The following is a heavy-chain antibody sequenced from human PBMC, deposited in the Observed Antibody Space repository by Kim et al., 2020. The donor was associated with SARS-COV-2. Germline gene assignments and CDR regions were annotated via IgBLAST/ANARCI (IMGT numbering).Heavy chain of an antibody. V-gene: IGHV3-15*01. CDR3: TTDGFYYDILTGYLT. J-gene: IGHJ5*02. D-gene: IGHD3-9*01. Sequence: GGSLRLSCAASGFTFSNAWMSWVRQAPGKGLEWVGRIKSKTDGGTTDYAAPVKGRFTISRDDSKNTLYLQMNSLKTEDTAVYYCTTDGFYYDILTGYLTWGQGTLVTVSS. CDR2: IKSKTDGGTT. CDR1: GFTFSNAW.